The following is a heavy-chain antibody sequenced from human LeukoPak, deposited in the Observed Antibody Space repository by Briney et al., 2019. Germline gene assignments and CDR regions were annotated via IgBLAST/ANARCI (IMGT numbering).Heavy chain of an antibody. Sequence: ASVKVSCKASGYIFTGYYMKWVRQDPGQGLEWMGWLHPNNGATNYAQKFQGRITLTRDPSIGTAYMELSSLTSDDTAVYFCARWQEGSGTYYIDHWGQGTLVTVSS. CDR2: LHPNNGAT. CDR3: ARWQEGSGTYYIDH. D-gene: IGHD3-10*01. V-gene: IGHV1-2*02. J-gene: IGHJ4*02. CDR1: GYIFTGYY.